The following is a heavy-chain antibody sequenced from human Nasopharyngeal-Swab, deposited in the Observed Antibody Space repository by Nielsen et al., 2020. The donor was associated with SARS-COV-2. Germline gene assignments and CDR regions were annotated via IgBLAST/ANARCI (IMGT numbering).Heavy chain of an antibody. V-gene: IGHV3-30-3*01. CDR1: GFTFSRYT. J-gene: IGHJ4*02. CDR3: ASTPLDSSGYYYAFHY. Sequence: GGSLRLSFAASGFTFSRYTMHWVRQAPGKGLEWVAVISYDGSNKYYADSVKGRFTISRDISKNTLYLQMNGLRAEDTAVFYCASTPLDSSGYYYAFHYWGRGTLVTVSS. D-gene: IGHD3-22*01. CDR2: ISYDGSNK.